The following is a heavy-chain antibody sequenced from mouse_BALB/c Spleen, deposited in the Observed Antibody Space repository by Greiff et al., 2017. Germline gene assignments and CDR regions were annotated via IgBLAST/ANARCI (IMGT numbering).Heavy chain of an antibody. Sequence: EVMLVESGGGLVQPGGSLKLSCAASGFTFSSYTMSWVRQTPEKRLEWVAYISNGGGSTYYPDTVKGRFTISRDNAKNTLYLQMSSLKSEDTAMYYCARQGDYYGSSYGYFDYWGQGTTLTVSS. CDR1: GFTFSSYT. D-gene: IGHD1-1*01. V-gene: IGHV5-12-2*01. CDR2: ISNGGGST. CDR3: ARQGDYYGSSYGYFDY. J-gene: IGHJ2*01.